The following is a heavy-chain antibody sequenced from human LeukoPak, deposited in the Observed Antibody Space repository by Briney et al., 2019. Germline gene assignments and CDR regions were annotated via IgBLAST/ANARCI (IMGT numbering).Heavy chain of an antibody. J-gene: IGHJ4*02. Sequence: ASVTVTCKASGYTFSGYYMHWVRQAPGQGLEWMGWINPNSGGTKYAQKFQGRVTMTRDTSISTAYMELSRLRSDDTAVDYCATEVTDWGQGTLVTVSS. CDR3: ATEVTD. CDR2: INPNSGGT. D-gene: IGHD5-18*01. CDR1: GYTFSGYY. V-gene: IGHV1-2*02.